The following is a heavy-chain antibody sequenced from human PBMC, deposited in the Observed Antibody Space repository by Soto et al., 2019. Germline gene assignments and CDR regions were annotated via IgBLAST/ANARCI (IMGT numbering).Heavy chain of an antibody. CDR2: IYHSGST. J-gene: IGHJ4*02. CDR3: ARAGTNSHFDY. V-gene: IGHV4-30-2*01. Sequence: SETLSLTXAVSGGSISSDGYSWSWIRQPPGKGLEWIGYIYHSGSTYYNPSLKSRVTISVDRSKNQFSLKLSSVTAADTAVYYCARAGTNSHFDYWGQGTLVTVSS. D-gene: IGHD6-13*01. CDR1: GGSISSDGYS.